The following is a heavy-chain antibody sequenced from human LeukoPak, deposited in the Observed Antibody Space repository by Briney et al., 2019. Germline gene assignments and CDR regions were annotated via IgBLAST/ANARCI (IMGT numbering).Heavy chain of an antibody. CDR2: ISAYNGNT. V-gene: IGHV1-18*01. CDR3: ARDRGDMVRGENLDY. CDR1: GYTFTSYG. D-gene: IGHD3-10*01. Sequence: GASVKVSCKASGYTFTSYGITWVRQAPGQGLEWMGWISAYNGNTNYAQKLQGRVTMTTDTSTSTAYMELRRLRSDDTAVYYCARDRGDMVRGENLDYWGQGALVIVSS. J-gene: IGHJ4*02.